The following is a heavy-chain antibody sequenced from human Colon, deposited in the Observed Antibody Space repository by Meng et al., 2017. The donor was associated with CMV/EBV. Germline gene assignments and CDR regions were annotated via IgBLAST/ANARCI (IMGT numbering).Heavy chain of an antibody. V-gene: IGHV3-23*01. CDR3: AKALITTSWLPKPFDA. CDR2: ISHDGSAS. Sequence: GESLKISCAGSGSLFSLYPMAWVRQAPGKGLEWVAQISHDGSASYYVDSMKARVTISRDNSVNTVYLRINDLRADDTAVYFCAKALITTSWLPKPFDAWGQGTLVTVSS. J-gene: IGHJ4*02. CDR1: GSLFSLYP. D-gene: IGHD2-2*01.